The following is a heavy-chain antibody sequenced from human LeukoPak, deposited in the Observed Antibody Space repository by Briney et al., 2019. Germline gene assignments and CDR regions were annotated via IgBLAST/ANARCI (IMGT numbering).Heavy chain of an antibody. CDR1: GGSMSSSRYY. V-gene: IGHV4-39*01. CDR3: ARGDWELLYP. J-gene: IGHJ5*02. Sequence: SETLSLTCTVAGGSMSSSRYYWGWIGQPRGKGVEWIGSIYYSGSTYYNPSLKSRVTISVDTSKNQFSLKLSSVTAADTAVYYCARGDWELLYPWGQGTLVTVSS. D-gene: IGHD1-26*01. CDR2: IYYSGST.